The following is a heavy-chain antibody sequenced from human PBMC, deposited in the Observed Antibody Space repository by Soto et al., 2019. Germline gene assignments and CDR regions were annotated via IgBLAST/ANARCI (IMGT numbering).Heavy chain of an antibody. CDR3: ARGGVSTRTFDY. Sequence: EXLKISCKSSGYXFAGYWLAWVRQMPGKGLEFMGIIYPSDSDTRYRPSFQGQVTISADKYISSAYLQWSSMRASDNAMYYCARGGVSTRTFDYWGQGTPVTVSS. D-gene: IGHD3-3*01. J-gene: IGHJ4*02. V-gene: IGHV5-51*01. CDR2: IYPSDSDT. CDR1: GYXFAGYW.